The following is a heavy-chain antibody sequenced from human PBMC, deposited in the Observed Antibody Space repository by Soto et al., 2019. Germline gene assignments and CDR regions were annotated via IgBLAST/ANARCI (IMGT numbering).Heavy chain of an antibody. V-gene: IGHV4-34*01. CDR1: GGSLSGYY. CDR2: VNPGGIT. J-gene: IGHJ4*02. CDR3: GRGGIKMANQSVES. D-gene: IGHD2-2*01. Sequence: PSETLSLTCAVYGGSLSGYYCTWIRQPPGKGLEWIGEVNPGGITNYSPSVKSRLKISLDTSKKEVSLEMTSVTAADTAVYYCGRGGIKMANQSVESWGPGTLVIVSS.